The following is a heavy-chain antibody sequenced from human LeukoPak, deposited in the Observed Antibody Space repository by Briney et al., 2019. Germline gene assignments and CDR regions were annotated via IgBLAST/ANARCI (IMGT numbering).Heavy chain of an antibody. CDR3: ARTGGYCSSTSCYESRYYYYYYYMDV. J-gene: IGHJ6*03. D-gene: IGHD2-2*03. CDR1: GGSISSYY. V-gene: IGHV4-59*01. CDR2: IYYSGST. Sequence: SETLSLTCTVSGGSISSYYWSWIRQPPGKGLEWIGYIYYSGSTNYNPSLKSRVTISVDTSKNQFSLKLSSVTAADTAVYYCARTGGYCSSTSCYESRYYYYYYYMDVWGKGTTVTVS.